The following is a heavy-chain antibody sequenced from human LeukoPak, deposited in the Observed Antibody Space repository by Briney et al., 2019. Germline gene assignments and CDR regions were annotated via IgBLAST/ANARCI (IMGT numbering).Heavy chain of an antibody. J-gene: IGHJ4*02. V-gene: IGHV3-15*01. D-gene: IGHD3-22*01. CDR2: IKSKTDGGAT. Sequence: GGSLRLSCAASGFTFSNAWMSWVRQAPGKGLEWVGRIKSKTDGGATHYAAPAKGRFTISRDDSKNTLYLLMNSLKTEDTAVYYCTTEAYYYDSGAIKYFDYWGQGTLVTVSS. CDR1: GFTFSNAW. CDR3: TTEAYYYDSGAIKYFDY.